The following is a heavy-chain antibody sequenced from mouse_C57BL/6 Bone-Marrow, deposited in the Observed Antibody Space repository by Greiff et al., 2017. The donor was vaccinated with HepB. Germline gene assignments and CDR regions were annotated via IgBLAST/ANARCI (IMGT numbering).Heavy chain of an antibody. V-gene: IGHV5-12*01. CDR2: ISNGGGST. J-gene: IGHJ4*01. D-gene: IGHD1-1*01. CDR1: GFTFSDYY. Sequence: EVKLVESGGGLVQPGGSLKLSCAASGFTFSDYYMYWVRQTPEKRLEWVAYISNGGGSTYYPDTVKGRFTISRDNAKNTLYLQMSRLKSEDTAMYYCASPYYYGSSYGYAMDYCGQGTSVTVSS. CDR3: ASPYYYGSSYGYAMDY.